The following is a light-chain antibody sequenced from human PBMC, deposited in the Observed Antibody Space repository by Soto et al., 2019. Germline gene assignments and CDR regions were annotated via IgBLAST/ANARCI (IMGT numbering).Light chain of an antibody. CDR1: SSDVGAYDY. CDR3: NSYTRSTKYV. Sequence: QSALTEPASASVSPGQSITFSCTGTSSDVGAYDYVSWYQHHPGKAPKLIIYEVTNRPSGVSNRFSGSKSGNTASLTISGLQAEDEADYYCNSYTRSTKYVFGTGTKVTVL. V-gene: IGLV2-14*01. CDR2: EVT. J-gene: IGLJ1*01.